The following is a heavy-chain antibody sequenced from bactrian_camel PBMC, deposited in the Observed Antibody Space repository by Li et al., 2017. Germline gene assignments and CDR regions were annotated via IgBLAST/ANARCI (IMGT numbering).Heavy chain of an antibody. CDR2: ISVDGTST. Sequence: VQLVESGGGLVQTGGSLRLSCSVSGITFSNYYLMWIRQPPGKGLEWVSRISVDGTSTYYRDSVKGRFTISKDNAGSTLYLQMNSLKPEDTGMYYCAADIAPKDGGVWYGDYTNWGQGTQVTVS. V-gene: IGHV3-2*01. J-gene: IGHJ4*01. CDR3: AADIAPKDGGVWYGDYTN. CDR1: GITFSNYY. D-gene: IGHD3*01.